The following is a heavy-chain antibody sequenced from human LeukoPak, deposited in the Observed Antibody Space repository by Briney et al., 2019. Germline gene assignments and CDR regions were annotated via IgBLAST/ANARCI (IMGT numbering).Heavy chain of an antibody. V-gene: IGHV3-66*01. Sequence: GGSLRLSCAASGFIVSSHYTSWVRQAPGKGLEWVSVMYNGGSTYYADSVKGRFTISRDNSKNTLYLQMNSLRAEDTAVYYCARDLVVRGTGDYWGQGTLVTVSS. CDR2: MYNGGST. CDR1: GFIVSSHY. D-gene: IGHD3-10*01. J-gene: IGHJ4*02. CDR3: ARDLVVRGTGDY.